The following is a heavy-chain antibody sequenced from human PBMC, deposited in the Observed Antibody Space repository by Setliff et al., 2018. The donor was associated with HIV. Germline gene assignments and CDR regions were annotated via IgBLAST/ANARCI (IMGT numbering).Heavy chain of an antibody. J-gene: IGHJ4*02. Sequence: PSETLSLTCAVYNGSFSGYYWTWIRQPPGKGLEWIGEINHSGSTNYSPSLKSRVTISVDASKNQFSLRLSSVTAADTAVYYCATYSSSWPDYWGQGTLVTVSS. CDR1: NGSFSGYY. V-gene: IGHV4-34*01. CDR3: ATYSSSWPDY. D-gene: IGHD6-13*01. CDR2: INHSGST.